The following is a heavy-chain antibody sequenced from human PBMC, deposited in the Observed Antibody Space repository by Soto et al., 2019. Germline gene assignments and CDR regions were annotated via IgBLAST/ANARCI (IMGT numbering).Heavy chain of an antibody. V-gene: IGHV4-31*03. CDR2: IYYSGST. Sequence: SETLSLTCTVSGGSISSGGYYWSWIRQHPGKGLEWIGYIYYSGSTYYNPSLKSRVTISVDTSKNQFSLKLSSVTAADTAVYYCARLYAIDYGVYFDAFDIWGQGTMVTVSS. CDR1: GGSISSGGYY. CDR3: ARLYAIDYGVYFDAFDI. D-gene: IGHD4-17*01. J-gene: IGHJ3*02.